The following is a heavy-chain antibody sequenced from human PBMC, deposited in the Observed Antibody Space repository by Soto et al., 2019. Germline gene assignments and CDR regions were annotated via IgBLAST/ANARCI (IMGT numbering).Heavy chain of an antibody. V-gene: IGHV4-30-4*01. D-gene: IGHD3-22*01. CDR1: GASISSGDYY. J-gene: IGHJ3*02. CDR2: IHYSGST. Sequence: PSETLSLTCNVSGASISSGDYYWSWIRQPPGKGLEWIGYIHYSGSTHYSPSLKSRVSTSVDTSKNQFSLKLTSVTAADTAVYHCAREDAHYYDSFGYHPLPRLDGFDIWGRGKMVTVSS. CDR3: AREDAHYYDSFGYHPLPRLDGFDI.